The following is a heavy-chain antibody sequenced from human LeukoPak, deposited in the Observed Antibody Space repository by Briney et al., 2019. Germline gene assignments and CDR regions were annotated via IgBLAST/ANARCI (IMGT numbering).Heavy chain of an antibody. Sequence: PGGSLRLSCAASGFTFSSYWMSWVRQAPGKGLEWVANIKQDGSEKYYVDSVKGRFTISRDNAKNSLYLQMNSLRAEDTAVYYCARDRIVVVPASLLDYYYYGMDVWGQGTTVTVSS. CDR2: IKQDGSEK. D-gene: IGHD2-2*01. CDR1: GFTFSSYW. CDR3: ARDRIVVVPASLLDYYYYGMDV. J-gene: IGHJ6*02. V-gene: IGHV3-7*01.